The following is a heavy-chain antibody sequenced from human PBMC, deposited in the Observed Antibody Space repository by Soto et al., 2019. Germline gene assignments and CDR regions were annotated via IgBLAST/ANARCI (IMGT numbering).Heavy chain of an antibody. J-gene: IGHJ5*02. Sequence: WWSLRLSCLASVFTFSSYSMNWVRQAPGKGLEWVSSISSSSSYIYYADSVKGRFTISRDNAKNSLYLQMNSLRAEDTAVYYCAREYSSSPGGFDPWGQGTLVTVSS. CDR3: AREYSSSPGGFDP. V-gene: IGHV3-21*01. CDR2: ISSSSSYI. CDR1: VFTFSSYS. D-gene: IGHD6-6*01.